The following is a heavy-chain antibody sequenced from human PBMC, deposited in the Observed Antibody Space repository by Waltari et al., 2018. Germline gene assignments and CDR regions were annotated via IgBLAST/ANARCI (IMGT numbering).Heavy chain of an antibody. CDR2: IDATGGT. J-gene: IGHJ4*02. Sequence: QVQLQESGPGMVKSSQTLSLTCTVSGPSVSPGSLYWSWICQSAGKGLEWVWRIDATGGTNYNPALQSRVSMSLDAFKNQVFLKLTSVVAADTAVYFCARERAGSVGWSTSDYWGQGTLVTVSS. CDR1: GPSVSPGSLY. CDR3: ARERAGSVGWSTSDY. D-gene: IGHD1-26*01. V-gene: IGHV4-61*02.